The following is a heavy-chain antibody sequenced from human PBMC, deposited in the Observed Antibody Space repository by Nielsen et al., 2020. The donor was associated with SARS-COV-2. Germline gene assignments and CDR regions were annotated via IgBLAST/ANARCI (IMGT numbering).Heavy chain of an antibody. Sequence: ASVKVSCKASGYTFTTYGIGWVRQASGQGLEWMGWISRNNGKTQYAQKFQGRVTMTTDTSTTTAYMELRSPRSDDTAVYYCARAVGDDYVWGSYHPPRVDRWGQGTLVTVSS. V-gene: IGHV1-18*04. J-gene: IGHJ5*02. D-gene: IGHD3-16*02. CDR3: ARAVGDDYVWGSYHPPRVDR. CDR1: GYTFTTYG. CDR2: ISRNNGKT.